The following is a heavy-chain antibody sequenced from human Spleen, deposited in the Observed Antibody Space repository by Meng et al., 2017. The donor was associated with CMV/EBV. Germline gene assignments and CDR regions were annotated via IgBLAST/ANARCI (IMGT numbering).Heavy chain of an antibody. Sequence: GGSLRLSCAASGFTLSSYAMDWVRQAPGKGLEWVTFISYDGSNKYYADSVKGRFTFSRDNSKNTLYLQMNSLRAEDTAVYYCARDRGYIAIEASGTVLGGMDVWGQGTTVTVSS. CDR3: ARDRGYIAIEASGTVLGGMDV. D-gene: IGHD6-13*01. CDR1: GFTLSSYA. V-gene: IGHV3-30-3*01. J-gene: IGHJ6*02. CDR2: ISYDGSNK.